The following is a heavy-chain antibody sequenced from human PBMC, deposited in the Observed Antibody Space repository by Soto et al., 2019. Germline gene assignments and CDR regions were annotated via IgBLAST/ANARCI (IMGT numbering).Heavy chain of an antibody. D-gene: IGHD5-12*01. V-gene: IGHV3-21*01. J-gene: IGHJ3*02. CDR3: ARINGDYDAFDI. CDR1: GFTFSSYS. CDR2: ISSSSSYI. Sequence: GGSLRLSCAASGFTFSSYSMNWVRQAPGKGLEWVSSISSSSSYIYYADSVKGRFTISRDNAKNSLYLQMNSLRAEDTAVYYCARINGDYDAFDIWGQGTMVTVS.